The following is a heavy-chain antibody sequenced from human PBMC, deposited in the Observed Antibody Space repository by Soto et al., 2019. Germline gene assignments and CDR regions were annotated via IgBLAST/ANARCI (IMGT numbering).Heavy chain of an antibody. CDR3: ARERDSISADGKAFDS. Sequence: SVKVSCKASGGTFSTFAINWVRQAPGQGLEWMGGIIPIFGTTNYAQQFQGRVTITADESTSTAYMELSSLRSEDTAVYYCARERDSISADGKAFDSWGQGTLVTVSS. CDR2: IIPIFGTT. J-gene: IGHJ4*02. D-gene: IGHD6-13*01. V-gene: IGHV1-69*13. CDR1: GGTFSTFA.